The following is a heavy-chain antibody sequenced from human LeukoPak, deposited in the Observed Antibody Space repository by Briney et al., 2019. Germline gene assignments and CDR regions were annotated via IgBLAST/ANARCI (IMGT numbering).Heavy chain of an antibody. CDR3: ARAEVVGAHLRSGYFQH. V-gene: IGHV4-4*07. CDR2: IYTSGST. Sequence: PSETLSLTCTVSGGSISSYYWSWIRQPAGKGLEWIGRIYTSGSTNYNPSLKGRVTMSVDTSKNQFSLKLSSVTAADTAVYYCARAEVVGAHLRSGYFQHWGQGTLVIVSS. D-gene: IGHD1-26*01. J-gene: IGHJ1*01. CDR1: GGSISSYY.